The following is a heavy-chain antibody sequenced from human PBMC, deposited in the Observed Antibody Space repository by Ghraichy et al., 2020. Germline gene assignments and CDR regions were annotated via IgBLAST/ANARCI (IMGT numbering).Heavy chain of an antibody. D-gene: IGHD3/OR15-3a*01. CDR1: GGSFSGYY. CDR3: ARRTGYYPNYGMDV. J-gene: IGHJ6*02. V-gene: IGHV4-34*01. Sequence: SETLSLTCAVYGGSFSGYYWSWIRQPPGKGLEWIGEINHSGSTNYNPSLKSRVTISVDTSKNQFSLKLSSVTAADTAVYYCARRTGYYPNYGMDVWGQGTTVTVSS. CDR2: INHSGST.